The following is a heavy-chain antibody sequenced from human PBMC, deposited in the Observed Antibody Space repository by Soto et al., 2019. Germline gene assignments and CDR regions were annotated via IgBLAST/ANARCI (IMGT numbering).Heavy chain of an antibody. CDR1: RFTFSSYW. D-gene: IGHD3-22*01. CDR2: IKQDGSEK. J-gene: IGHJ6*02. V-gene: IGHV3-7*04. Sequence: GGSLRLSCAASRFTFSSYWMSWVRQAPGKGLEWVANIKQDGSEKYYVDSVKGRFTISRDNAKNSLYLQMNSLRAVDTAVYYGARYPKIVVLCLVRYHHYAMDVRGQAPFVTVSS. CDR3: ARYPKIVVLCLVRYHHYAMDV.